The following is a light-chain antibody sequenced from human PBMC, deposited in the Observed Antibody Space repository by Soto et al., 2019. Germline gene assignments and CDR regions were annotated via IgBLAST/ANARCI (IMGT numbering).Light chain of an antibody. Sequence: ETVWTQSTGTLSMSPGERASLSCRASQSISNNYLAWYQQKPGQAPRLLIYGASNRATGIPDRFSVSGSGADFPLIISRLEAEECAVYYCQQYGSSGTFGQGTKVDIK. V-gene: IGKV3-20*01. J-gene: IGKJ1*01. CDR1: QSISNNY. CDR2: GAS. CDR3: QQYGSSGT.